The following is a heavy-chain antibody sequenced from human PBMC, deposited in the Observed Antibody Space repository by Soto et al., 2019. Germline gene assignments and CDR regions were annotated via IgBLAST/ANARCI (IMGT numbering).Heavy chain of an antibody. Sequence: SETLSLTCTVSGDSVSSGSHFWTWIRQHPGKGLEWLGYISYSGSTYYNPSLNPSLKTRLSISIDTSENHFSLHLSSVNAADTAVYYCARGRPMMVVITVFDNWGTETLFTLSS. D-gene: IGHD3-9*01. CDR3: ARGRPMMVVITVFDN. J-gene: IGHJ4*01. CDR2: ISYSGST. V-gene: IGHV4-31*03. CDR1: GDSVSSGSHF.